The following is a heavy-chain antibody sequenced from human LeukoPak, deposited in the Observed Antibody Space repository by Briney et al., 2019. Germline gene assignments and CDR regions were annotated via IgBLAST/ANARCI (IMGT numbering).Heavy chain of an antibody. CDR2: INPNSGGT. J-gene: IGHJ6*02. D-gene: IGHD3-9*01. CDR1: GYTFTGYY. Sequence: GASVKVSCKTSGYTFTGYYMHWVRQAPGQGLEWMGWINPNSGGTNYAQKFQGRVIMTRDTSISTAYMELSRLRSDDTAVYYCARVRYDILTGYQGYYAMDVWGQGTTVTVSS. CDR3: ARVRYDILTGYQGYYAMDV. V-gene: IGHV1-2*02.